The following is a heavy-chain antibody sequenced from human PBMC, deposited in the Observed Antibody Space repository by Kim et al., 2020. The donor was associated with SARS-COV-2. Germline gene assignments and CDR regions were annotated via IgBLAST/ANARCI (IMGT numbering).Heavy chain of an antibody. D-gene: IGHD6-19*01. CDR3: ARDRDSSGWYFDY. J-gene: IGHJ4*02. V-gene: IGHV3-48*03. Sequence: YADSVKGRLTISRDNAKNSLYLQMNSLRAEDTAVYHCARDRDSSGWYFDYWGQGTLVTVSS.